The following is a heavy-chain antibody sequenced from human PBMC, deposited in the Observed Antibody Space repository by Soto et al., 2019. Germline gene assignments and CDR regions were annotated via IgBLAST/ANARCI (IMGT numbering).Heavy chain of an antibody. CDR1: GFTFSSYG. CDR3: VRSVVVPAAIRSDYYYMDV. J-gene: IGHJ6*03. V-gene: IGHV3-33*01. CDR2: IWYDGSNK. Sequence: QVQLVESGGGVVQPGRSLRLSCAASGFTFSSYGMHWVRQAPGKGLEWVAVIWYDGSNKYYADSVKGRFTISRDNSKNTLYLQMNSLRAEDTAVYYCVRSVVVPAAIRSDYYYMDVWGKGTTVTVSS. D-gene: IGHD2-2*02.